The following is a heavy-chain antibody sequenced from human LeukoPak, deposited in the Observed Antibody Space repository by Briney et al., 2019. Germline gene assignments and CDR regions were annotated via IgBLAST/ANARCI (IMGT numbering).Heavy chain of an antibody. CDR1: GFSVNNLD. Sequence: GVSLRLSCSAAGFSVNNLDRSWVRQAPGKGLEWVSGTYSGDRTYYADSVKGRFTISRDTSKSTVYLQMNSLRPEETAVYYCARVAPPWYYHGMDVCGQGTTVTVSS. CDR2: TYSGDRT. V-gene: IGHV3-66*01. CDR3: ARVAPPWYYHGMDV. J-gene: IGHJ6*02.